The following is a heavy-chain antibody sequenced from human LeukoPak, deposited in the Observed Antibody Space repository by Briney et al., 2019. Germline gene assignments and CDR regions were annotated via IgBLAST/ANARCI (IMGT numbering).Heavy chain of an antibody. CDR2: SRKRGNKYVT. D-gene: IGHD4-17*01. CDR1: GFTLSDHN. V-gene: IGHV3-72*01. CDR3: AKPLLYGDYVSYFDY. Sequence: GGSLRLSCVASGFTLSDHNMDWVRQATGKGLEWVGRSRKRGNKYVTENAASVKGRFTISRDDSNNSLYLQMNSLRAEDTAVYSCAKPLLYGDYVSYFDYWGQGTLVTVSS. J-gene: IGHJ4*02.